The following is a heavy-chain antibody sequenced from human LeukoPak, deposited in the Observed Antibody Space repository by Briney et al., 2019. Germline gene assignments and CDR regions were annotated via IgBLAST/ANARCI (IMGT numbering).Heavy chain of an antibody. Sequence: GGSLRLSCAASGFTVSSNYMSWVRQAPGKGLEWVSVIYSGGSTYYADSVKGRFTISRDNSKNTLYLQMNSLRAEDTAVYYRARADSGRMLLLGYYYYGMDVWGQGTTVTVSS. CDR1: GFTVSSNY. J-gene: IGHJ6*02. CDR3: ARADSGRMLLLGYYYYGMDV. D-gene: IGHD1-26*01. CDR2: IYSGGST. V-gene: IGHV3-66*02.